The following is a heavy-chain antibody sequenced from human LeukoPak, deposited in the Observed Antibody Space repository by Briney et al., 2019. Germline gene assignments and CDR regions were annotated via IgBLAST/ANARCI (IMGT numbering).Heavy chain of an antibody. Sequence: ASVKVSCKVSGYTLTELSMHWVRQAPGKGLEWMGSFDPEDGETIYAQKFQGRVTMTEDTSTDTAYMELSSLRSEDTAVYYCATGHYYDSSGYYYLDYWGQGTLVTVSS. CDR3: ATGHYYDSSGYYYLDY. J-gene: IGHJ4*02. CDR1: GYTLTELS. V-gene: IGHV1-24*01. CDR2: FDPEDGET. D-gene: IGHD3-22*01.